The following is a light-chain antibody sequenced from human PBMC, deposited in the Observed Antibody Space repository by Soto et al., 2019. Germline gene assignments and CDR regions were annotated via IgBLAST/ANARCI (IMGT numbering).Light chain of an antibody. Sequence: EIVMTQSPGTLSVSPGEGATLSCRASQSVDSNLAWYQQKPGQAPRLLIYGASTRATGIPARFSGSGSGTEFTLTISSLQPDDFATYYCQQYNSYSWTFGQGTKVDI. V-gene: IGKV3-15*01. CDR1: QSVDSN. CDR2: GAS. CDR3: QQYNSYSWT. J-gene: IGKJ1*01.